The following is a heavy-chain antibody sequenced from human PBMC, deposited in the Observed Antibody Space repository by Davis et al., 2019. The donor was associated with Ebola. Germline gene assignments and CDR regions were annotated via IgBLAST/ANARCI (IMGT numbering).Heavy chain of an antibody. CDR3: ARGFGYGGNDY. D-gene: IGHD4-23*01. J-gene: IGHJ4*02. V-gene: IGHV4-34*01. CDR1: GGSFTGYY. CDR2: INHSGST. Sequence: SETLSLTCAVYGGSFTGYYWSWIRQPPWKALEWIGVINHSGSTNYNPSLKSRVTISVDTSKNQFSLKLSSVTAANTAVYYCARGFGYGGNDYWGQGNLVTVSS.